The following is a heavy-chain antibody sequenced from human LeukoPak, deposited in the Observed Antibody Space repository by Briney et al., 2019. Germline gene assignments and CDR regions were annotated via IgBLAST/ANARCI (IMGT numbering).Heavy chain of an antibody. CDR3: ATDVEGDILTGPGGL. V-gene: IGHV1-24*01. Sequence: GASVKVSCKVSGYTLTELSMHWVRQAPGKGLEWMGGFDPEDGETIYAQKFQGRVTMTEDTSTDTAYMELSSLRSEGTAVYYCATDVEGDILTGPGGLWGQGTLVTVSS. J-gene: IGHJ4*02. CDR2: FDPEDGET. CDR1: GYTLTELS. D-gene: IGHD3-9*01.